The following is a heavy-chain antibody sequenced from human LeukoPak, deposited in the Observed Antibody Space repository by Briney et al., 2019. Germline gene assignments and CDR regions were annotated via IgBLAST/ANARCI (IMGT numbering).Heavy chain of an antibody. CDR3: ARDSYYYDSSGQEP. V-gene: IGHV1-2*02. D-gene: IGHD3-22*01. J-gene: IGHJ5*02. CDR1: GYTFTGYY. Sequence: GASVKVSCKASGYTFTGYYMHWVRQAPGQGLEWMGWINPNSGGTNYAQKFQGRVTMTRDTSISTAYMELSRLRSDDTAVYYCARDSYYYDSSGQEPWGQGTLVTVSS. CDR2: INPNSGGT.